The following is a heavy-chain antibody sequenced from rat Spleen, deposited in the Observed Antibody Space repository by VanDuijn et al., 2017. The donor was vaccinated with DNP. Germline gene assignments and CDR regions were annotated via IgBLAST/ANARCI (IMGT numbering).Heavy chain of an antibody. D-gene: IGHD1-6*01. CDR2: IQSGGST. V-gene: IGHV2-15*01. CDR3: ARWGYTTDYAMDA. J-gene: IGHJ4*01. Sequence: QVQLRESGPGLVQPSQTLSLTCTVSGFSLTSYTVSWVRQPPGKGLEWMGRIQSGGSTDYNSALKSRLSISRDTSKSQVLLKMNSLQTEDTAMYFCARWGYTTDYAMDAWGQGTSVTVSS. CDR1: GFSLTSYT.